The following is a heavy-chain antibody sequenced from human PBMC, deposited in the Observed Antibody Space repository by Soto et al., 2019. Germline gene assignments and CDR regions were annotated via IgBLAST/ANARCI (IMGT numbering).Heavy chain of an antibody. Sequence: SETLSLTCTVSGGSISSSNYYWGWIRQPPGKGLEWIGSIYYRGSTNYNPSLQSRVTISVDTSKNQFSLKLSSVTAADTAVYYCARRLYYDSSGFEGGGMDVWGQGTTVTVSS. CDR1: GGSISSSNYY. D-gene: IGHD3-22*01. CDR3: ARRLYYDSSGFEGGGMDV. J-gene: IGHJ6*02. V-gene: IGHV4-39*01. CDR2: IYYRGST.